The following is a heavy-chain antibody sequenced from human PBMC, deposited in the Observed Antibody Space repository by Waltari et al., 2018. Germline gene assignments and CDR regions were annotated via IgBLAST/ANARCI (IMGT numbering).Heavy chain of an antibody. V-gene: IGHV4-38-2*01. CDR3: ARLLRGGVLQSRWFDP. J-gene: IGHJ5*02. CDR1: GYSISSGYY. Sequence: QVQLQESGPGLVKPSETLSLTCAVSGYSISSGYYWGWIRQPPGKGLEWIGSIYHSGSTYYNPSLKGRVTISVDTSKNQFSLKLSSVTAADTAVYYCARLLRGGVLQSRWFDPWGQGTLVTVSS. CDR2: IYHSGST. D-gene: IGHD2-8*02.